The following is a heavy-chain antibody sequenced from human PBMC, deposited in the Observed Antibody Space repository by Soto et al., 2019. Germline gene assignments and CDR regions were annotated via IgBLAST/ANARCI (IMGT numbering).Heavy chain of an antibody. D-gene: IGHD3-3*01. CDR2: IGTAGDP. J-gene: IGHJ6*02. V-gene: IGHV3-13*05. Sequence: PGGSLRLSCAASGFTFSSYDMHWVRQVTGKGLEWVSAIGTAGDPYYPGSVKGRFTISRENAKNPLYLQMNSLRAGDTAVYYCARGGTRITIFGALSSGMDVWGQGTTLTGSS. CDR1: GFTFSSYD. CDR3: ARGGTRITIFGALSSGMDV.